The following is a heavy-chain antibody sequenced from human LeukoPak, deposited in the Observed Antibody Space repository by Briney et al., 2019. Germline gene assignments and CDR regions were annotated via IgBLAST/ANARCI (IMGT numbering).Heavy chain of an antibody. D-gene: IGHD6-19*01. V-gene: IGHV3-74*01. CDR3: ARANSGWSIDY. J-gene: IGHJ4*02. CDR1: GFTFTSYW. Sequence: GGSVRLSRAASGFTFTSYWIHWVRQAPGKGLVWVSHINYDGSSTTYADSAKGRFTISRDNAKNTVYLQMNSLRADDTAIYYCARANSGWSIDYWGQGTLVTVSS. CDR2: INYDGSST.